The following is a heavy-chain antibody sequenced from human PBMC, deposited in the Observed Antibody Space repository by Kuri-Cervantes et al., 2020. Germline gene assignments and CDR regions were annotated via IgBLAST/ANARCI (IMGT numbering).Heavy chain of an antibody. CDR1: GYTFTSYC. J-gene: IGHJ4*02. V-gene: IGHV1-46*01. CDR2: INPSGGST. D-gene: IGHD3-22*01. CDR3: ARDSRPRKRYYYDSSGPDY. Sequence: ASVKVSCKTSGYTFTSYCMHWVRQAPGQGLEWMGIINPSGGSTSYAQKFQGRVTMTRDTSTSTVYMALSSLRSDDTAVYYCARDSRPRKRYYYDSSGPDYWGQGTLVTVSS.